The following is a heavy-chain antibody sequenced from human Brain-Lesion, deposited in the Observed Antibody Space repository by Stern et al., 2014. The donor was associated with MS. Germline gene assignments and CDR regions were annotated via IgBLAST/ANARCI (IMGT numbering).Heavy chain of an antibody. Sequence: QVQLVQSGAEVKKPGASVKVSCKVSGYTLTELSMPWVRQAPRKGLEWMGGFDPEDGETIYAQKFQGRVTITEDTSTDTAYMELSSLRSEDTAVYYCATLSPGAGGNYYRHFDYWGQGTLVTVSS. V-gene: IGHV1-24*01. CDR1: GYTLTELS. CDR3: ATLSPGAGGNYYRHFDY. CDR2: FDPEDGET. D-gene: IGHD1-26*01. J-gene: IGHJ4*02.